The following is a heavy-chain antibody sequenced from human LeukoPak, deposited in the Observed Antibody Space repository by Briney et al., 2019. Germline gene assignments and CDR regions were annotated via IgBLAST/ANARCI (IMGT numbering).Heavy chain of an antibody. CDR3: ARETSPDAFDI. J-gene: IGHJ3*02. CDR1: GFTFSAYT. V-gene: IGHV3-21*04. Sequence: GGSLRLSRAASGFTFSAYTMTWVREAPGKGLEWVSSISSTSAYINYADSVKGRFTISRDNSKNTLYLQMNSLRAEDTAVYYCARETSPDAFDIWGQGTMVTVSS. CDR2: ISSTSAYI.